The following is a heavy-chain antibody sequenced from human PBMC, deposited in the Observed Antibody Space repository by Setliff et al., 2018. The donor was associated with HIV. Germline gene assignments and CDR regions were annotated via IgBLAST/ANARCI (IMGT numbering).Heavy chain of an antibody. CDR1: DGSISSHY. J-gene: IGHJ1*01. CDR3: ARHSNAPYFQH. CDR2: ISYSGST. D-gene: IGHD1-1*01. V-gene: IGHV4-59*11. Sequence: SETLSLTCTVSDGSISSHYWSWIRQPPGKGLEWIGYISYSGSTSYNPSLKSRVTLSVKTSKNQFSLKLNSVTAADTAVYYCARHSNAPYFQHWGQGTLVTVAS.